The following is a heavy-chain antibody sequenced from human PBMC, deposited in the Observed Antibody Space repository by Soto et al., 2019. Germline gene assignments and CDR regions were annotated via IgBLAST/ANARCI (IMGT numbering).Heavy chain of an antibody. D-gene: IGHD3-22*01. CDR1: GFTFSSYA. Sequence: QVQLVESGGGVVQPGRSRRLSCAASGFTFSSYAMHWVRQAPGKGLEWVAVISYDGSNKYYADSVKGRFTISRDNSKNTLYLQMNRLRAEDTYVDYCARDDEPKYYDSSGSLLGIWGQGTMVTVSS. V-gene: IGHV3-30-3*01. CDR2: ISYDGSNK. J-gene: IGHJ3*02. CDR3: ARDDEPKYYDSSGSLLGI.